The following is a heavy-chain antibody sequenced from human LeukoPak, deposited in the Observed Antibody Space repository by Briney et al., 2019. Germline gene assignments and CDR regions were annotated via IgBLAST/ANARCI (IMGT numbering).Heavy chain of an antibody. D-gene: IGHD3-10*01. CDR3: AREGRFGSGSYYNDRYYYYGMDV. Sequence: SVKVSCKASGGTFRSYAISWVRQAPGQGLEWMGGIIPIFGTANYAQKFQGRVTITADESTSTAYMELSSLRSEDTAVYYCAREGRFGSGSYYNDRYYYYGMDVWGQGTTVTVSS. V-gene: IGHV1-69*13. CDR1: GGTFRSYA. CDR2: IIPIFGTA. J-gene: IGHJ6*02.